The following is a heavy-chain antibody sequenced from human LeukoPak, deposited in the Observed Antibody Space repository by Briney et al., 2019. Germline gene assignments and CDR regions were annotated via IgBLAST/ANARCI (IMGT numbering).Heavy chain of an antibody. V-gene: IGHV4-39*07. Sequence: SETLSLTCTVSGGSISSSSYYWGWIRQPPGKGLEWIGSIYYSGSTYYNPSLKSRVTISVDTSKNQFSLKLSSVTAADPAVYYCARVSYTDYMDVWGKGTTVTVSS. CDR3: ARVSYTDYMDV. CDR1: GGSISSSSYY. D-gene: IGHD3-10*01. J-gene: IGHJ6*03. CDR2: IYYSGST.